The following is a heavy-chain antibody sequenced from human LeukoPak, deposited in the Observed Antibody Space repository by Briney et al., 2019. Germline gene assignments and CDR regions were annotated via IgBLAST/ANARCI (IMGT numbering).Heavy chain of an antibody. CDR1: GFTVSDNY. CDR3: ARSYYDILTGYYFLSDY. V-gene: IGHV3-66*01. CDR2: IYSSGTT. D-gene: IGHD3-9*01. Sequence: GGSLRLSCTASGFTVSDNYMSWVRQAPGKGLEWVLVIYSSGTTYYADSVKGRFTISRDNSKNTLYLQMNSLRAEDTAVYYCARSYYDILTGYYFLSDYWGQGTLVTVSS. J-gene: IGHJ4*02.